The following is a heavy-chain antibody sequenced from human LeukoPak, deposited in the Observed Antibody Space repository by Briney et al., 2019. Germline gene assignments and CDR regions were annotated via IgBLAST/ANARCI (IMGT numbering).Heavy chain of an antibody. CDR1: GDSISSYY. Sequence: PSETLSLASTVAGDSISSYYWGWIRQHPGEGLEWIGYIYYSGSTKYSPSLKSRVTISVDTSKNQFSLKLSSVTAADTAVYYCARGALPEAGTLFDYWGQGTLVTVSS. D-gene: IGHD6-19*01. CDR2: IYYSGST. V-gene: IGHV4-59*01. J-gene: IGHJ4*02. CDR3: ARGALPEAGTLFDY.